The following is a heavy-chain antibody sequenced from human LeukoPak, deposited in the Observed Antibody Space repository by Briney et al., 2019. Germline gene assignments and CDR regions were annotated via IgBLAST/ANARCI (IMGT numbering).Heavy chain of an antibody. CDR3: ARGFRGDNFDY. J-gene: IGHJ4*02. CDR1: GGSFSGYY. CDR2: INHSGST. D-gene: IGHD7-27*01. Sequence: SETLSLTCAVYGGSFSGYYWSWIRQPPGKGLEWIGEINHSGSTNYNPSLKSRVTISVDTSKNQFSLKLSSVTAADTAVYFCARGFRGDNFDYWGQGTLVTVSS. V-gene: IGHV4-34*01.